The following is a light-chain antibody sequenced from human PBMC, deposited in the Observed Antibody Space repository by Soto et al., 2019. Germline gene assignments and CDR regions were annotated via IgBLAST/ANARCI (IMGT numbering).Light chain of an antibody. V-gene: IGKV1-5*03. CDR2: RAS. CDR3: QHYNSNPMYT. Sequence: DIQMTQSPSTLSASVGDRVTITCRASQSISSWLAWYQQKPGKAPKLLIYRASTLESGVPSRFGGSGSGTEFTLTISSLQPDDFATYYCQHYNSNPMYTFGQGTRLEMK. J-gene: IGKJ2*01. CDR1: QSISSW.